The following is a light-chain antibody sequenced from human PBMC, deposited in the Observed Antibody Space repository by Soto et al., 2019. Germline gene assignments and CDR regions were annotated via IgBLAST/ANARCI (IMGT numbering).Light chain of an antibody. CDR1: QGISSY. V-gene: IGKV1-9*01. CDR2: AAS. Sequence: DIQLTQSPSFLSASIGDRVTITCRASQGISSYLAWYQQKPGKAPKLLIYAASTLQSGVPSRFSGSGSGTGFTLTISSLQPEDCATYYCQQLNSSPFTFGPGTKVDIK. CDR3: QQLNSSPFT. J-gene: IGKJ3*01.